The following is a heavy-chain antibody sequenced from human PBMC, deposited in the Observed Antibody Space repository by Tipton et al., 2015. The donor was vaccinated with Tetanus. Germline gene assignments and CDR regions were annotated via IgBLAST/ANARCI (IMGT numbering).Heavy chain of an antibody. Sequence: QLVQSGAEVKKPGASVKVSCKASGYTFTGYYMHWVRQAPGQGLEWMGWINPNSGGTNYAQKFQGRVTMTRDTSISTAFMELSRLRSDDTAVYYCARDPALLWFGELSSYYFDYWGQGTLVTVSS. CDR2: INPNSGGT. D-gene: IGHD3-10*01. CDR1: GYTFTGYY. V-gene: IGHV1-2*02. CDR3: ARDPALLWFGELSSYYFDY. J-gene: IGHJ4*02.